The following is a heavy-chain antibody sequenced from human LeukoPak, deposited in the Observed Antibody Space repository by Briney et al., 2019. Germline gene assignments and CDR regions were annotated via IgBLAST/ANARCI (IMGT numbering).Heavy chain of an antibody. D-gene: IGHD5-18*01. CDR1: GDSISSSNFH. Sequence: SGTLSLTCSVSGDSISSSNFHWGWIRPSPGKGLEWIGTIDYRGRTFYNPSLNNRVTISADTSRNQLSLKLSSVTATDTAIYYCVRRVNTYGGWFDRWGQGALVTVSS. J-gene: IGHJ5*02. V-gene: IGHV4-39*01. CDR2: IDYRGRT. CDR3: VRRVNTYGGWFDR.